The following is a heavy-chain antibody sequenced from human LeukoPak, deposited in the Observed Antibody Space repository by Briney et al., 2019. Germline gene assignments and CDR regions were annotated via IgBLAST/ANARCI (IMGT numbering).Heavy chain of an antibody. Sequence: PPETLSLTCAVYGGSFGGYYWSWIRQPPGKGLEWIGEINHSGSTNYNPSLKSRVTISVDTSKNQFSLKLSSVTAADTAVYYCARDRSMDSSGYYSYWGQGTLVTVSS. CDR1: GGSFGGYY. D-gene: IGHD3-22*01. J-gene: IGHJ4*02. CDR2: INHSGST. CDR3: ARDRSMDSSGYYSY. V-gene: IGHV4-34*01.